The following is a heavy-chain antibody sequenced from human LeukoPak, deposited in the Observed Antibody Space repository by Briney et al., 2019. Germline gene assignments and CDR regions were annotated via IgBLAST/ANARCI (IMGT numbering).Heavy chain of an antibody. CDR3: AQDSREAFQWLIH. CDR2: ISSSSSYI. Sequence: GGSLRLSCAASGFTFSTFAMIWVRQPPGKGLEWVSSISSSSSYIYYADSVKGRFTISRDNSKNTLFLQMNSLRAEDAAMYYCAQDSREAFQWLIHWGQGTLVTVSS. D-gene: IGHD6-19*01. CDR1: GFTFSTFA. V-gene: IGHV3-21*01. J-gene: IGHJ4*02.